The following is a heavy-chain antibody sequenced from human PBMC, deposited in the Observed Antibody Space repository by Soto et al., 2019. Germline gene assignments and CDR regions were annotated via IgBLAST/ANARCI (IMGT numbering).Heavy chain of an antibody. V-gene: IGHV3-9*01. D-gene: IGHD6-19*01. CDR1: GFTFDDYA. Sequence: PGGSLRLSCAASGFTFDDYAMHWVRQAPGKGLEWVSGISWNSGSIGYADSVKGRFTISRDNAKNSLYLQMNSLRAEDTALYYCAKDKQWLSPPRYMDVWGKGTTVTVSS. CDR2: ISWNSGSI. CDR3: AKDKQWLSPPRYMDV. J-gene: IGHJ6*03.